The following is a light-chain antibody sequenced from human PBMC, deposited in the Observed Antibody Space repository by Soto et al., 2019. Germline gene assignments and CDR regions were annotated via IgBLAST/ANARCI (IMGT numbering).Light chain of an antibody. CDR2: DVT. CDR3: NSYTSNNTVV. Sequence: QSALTQPASVSGSPGQSITISCTGTSSDVGGYTYVSWYQQHPGKAPKLMIYDVTNRPSGISNRFSGSKSGNTASLTISGLQAEDEADYYCNSYTSNNTVVFGGGTKVTVL. J-gene: IGLJ2*01. CDR1: SSDVGGYTY. V-gene: IGLV2-14*01.